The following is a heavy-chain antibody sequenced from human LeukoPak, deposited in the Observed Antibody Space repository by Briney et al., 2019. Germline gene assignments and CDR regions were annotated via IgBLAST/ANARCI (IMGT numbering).Heavy chain of an antibody. CDR3: ARAEWLQHFDY. J-gene: IGHJ4*02. V-gene: IGHV4-39*01. CDR2: IYYSGST. CDR1: GGSISSSSYY. Sequence: SETLSLTCTVSGGSISSSSYYWGWIRQPPGKGLEWIGSIYYSGSTYYNPSLKRRVTISVDTSKNQFSLKLSSVTAADTAVYYCARAEWLQHFDYWGQGTLVTVSS. D-gene: IGHD3-3*01.